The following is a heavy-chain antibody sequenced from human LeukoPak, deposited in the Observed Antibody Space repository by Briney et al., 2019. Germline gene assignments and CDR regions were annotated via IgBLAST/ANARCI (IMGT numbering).Heavy chain of an antibody. Sequence: GASVKVSCKASGYTFTSYGISWVRQAPGQGLEWMGWISAYNGNTNYAQKLQGRVTMTTDTSTSTAYMELRSLRSDDTAVYYCARDGPSGYSYGFYYFDYWGQGTLVTVSS. V-gene: IGHV1-18*01. CDR1: GYTFTSYG. J-gene: IGHJ4*02. CDR3: ARDGPSGYSYGFYYFDY. D-gene: IGHD5-18*01. CDR2: ISAYNGNT.